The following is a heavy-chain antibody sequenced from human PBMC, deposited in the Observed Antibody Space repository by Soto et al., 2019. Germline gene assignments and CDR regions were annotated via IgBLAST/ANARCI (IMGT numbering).Heavy chain of an antibody. J-gene: IGHJ1*01. D-gene: IGHD3-22*01. CDR2: IYYSGST. Sequence: PSETLSLTCTVFGGSISSYYWSWIRQPPGKGLEWIGYIYYSGSTNYIPSLKSRVTISVDTSKNQFSLKLSSVTAADTAVYYCARSYYYDSSGYYFQHWGQGTLVTVS. CDR1: GGSISSYY. CDR3: ARSYYYDSSGYYFQH. V-gene: IGHV4-59*08.